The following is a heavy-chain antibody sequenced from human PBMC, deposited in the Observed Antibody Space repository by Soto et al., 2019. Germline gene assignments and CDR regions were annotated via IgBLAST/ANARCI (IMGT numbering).Heavy chain of an antibody. CDR3: ARDSYDILTGYLSYMDV. V-gene: IGHV4-31*03. Sequence: QVQLQESGPGLVKPSQTLSLTCTVSGGSISSGGYYWSWIRQHPGKGLEWIGYIYYSGSTYYNPSLKSRVTISVDTSKNQFSPKLSSVTAADTAVYYCARDSYDILTGYLSYMDVWGKGTTVTVPS. CDR1: GGSISSGGYY. J-gene: IGHJ6*03. CDR2: IYYSGST. D-gene: IGHD3-9*01.